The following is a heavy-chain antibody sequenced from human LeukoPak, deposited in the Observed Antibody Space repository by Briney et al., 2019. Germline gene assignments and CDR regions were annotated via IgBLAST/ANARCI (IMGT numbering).Heavy chain of an antibody. CDR2: ISSSSNNI. V-gene: IGHV3-21*01. D-gene: IGHD3-9*01. CDR3: ARDPYDILTGHTYYFDY. Sequence: AGSLRLSCGASGFTFSSYSMNWVRQAPGKGLEWVSSISSSSNNIFYADSVKGQFTISRDNARNSLYLQMNSLRAEDTAMYYCARDPYDILTGHTYYFDYWGQGTLVTVFS. CDR1: GFTFSSYS. J-gene: IGHJ4*02.